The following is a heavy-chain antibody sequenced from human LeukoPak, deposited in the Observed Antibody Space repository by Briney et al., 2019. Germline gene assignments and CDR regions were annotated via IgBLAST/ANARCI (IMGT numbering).Heavy chain of an antibody. V-gene: IGHV1-8*03. CDR1: GYTFTSYD. D-gene: IGHD2-2*01. CDR3: ARGLKINCSSTSCYLIY. CDR2: MNPNSGNT. Sequence: GASVKVSCKASGYTFTSYDINWLRQAPGQGLDWMGWMNPNSGNTGYAQKFQVRVTITRNTSISTAYMELSSLRSEDTAVYYCARGLKINCSSTSCYLIYWGQGTLVTVSS. J-gene: IGHJ4*02.